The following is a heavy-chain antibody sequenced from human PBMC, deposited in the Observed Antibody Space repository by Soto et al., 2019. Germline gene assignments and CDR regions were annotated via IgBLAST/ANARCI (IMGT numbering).Heavy chain of an antibody. CDR2: IYYSGST. J-gene: IGHJ4*01. Sequence: SETLSLTCTVSGGSISSYYWSWIRQPPGKGLEWIGYIYYSGSTNYNPSLKCRVTISVYTSKNQFSLKLSSVTAADTAVYYCARGRGDGYNGLDYWGHGTLVTVSS. CDR3: ARGRGDGYNGLDY. V-gene: IGHV4-59*01. CDR1: GGSISSYY. D-gene: IGHD5-12*01.